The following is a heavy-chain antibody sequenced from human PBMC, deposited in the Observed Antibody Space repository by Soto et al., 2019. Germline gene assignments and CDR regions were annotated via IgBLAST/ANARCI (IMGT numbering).Heavy chain of an antibody. CDR3: ARELLGYCSSTSCPFDY. V-gene: IGHV3-21*01. CDR2: ISSSSSYI. CDR1: GFTFSSYS. D-gene: IGHD2-2*01. Sequence: GGSLRLSCAASGFTFSSYSMNWVRQAPGKGLEWVSSISSSSSYIYYADSVKGRFTISRDNAKNSLYLQMNSLRAEDTAVYYCARELLGYCSSTSCPFDYWGQGTLVTVSS. J-gene: IGHJ4*02.